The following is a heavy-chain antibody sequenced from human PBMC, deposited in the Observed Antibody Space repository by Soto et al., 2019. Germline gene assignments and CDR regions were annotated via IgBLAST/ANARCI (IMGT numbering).Heavy chain of an antibody. CDR3: VKSSADYYGSGSFIFQH. D-gene: IGHD3-10*01. V-gene: IGHV3-7*01. J-gene: IGHJ1*01. CDR2: MKQDGSTK. CDR1: GFTFSSYY. Sequence: GGSLRLSCVASGFTFSSYYMSWVRQAPGKGLEWVANMKQDGSTKYYVDSVKDRFTISRDNAKNSLFLQMNSLRAEDTAVYYCVKSSADYYGSGSFIFQHWGQGTLVTVSS.